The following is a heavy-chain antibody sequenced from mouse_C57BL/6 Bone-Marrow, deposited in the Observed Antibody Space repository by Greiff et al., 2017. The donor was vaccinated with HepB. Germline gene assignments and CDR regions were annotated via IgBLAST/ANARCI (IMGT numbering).Heavy chain of an antibody. CDR3: ARSGRRAQLRMDY. V-gene: IGHV1-75*01. D-gene: IGHD3-1*01. CDR1: GYTFTDYY. J-gene: IGHJ4*01. CDR2: IFPGSGST. Sequence: QVQLQQSGPELVKPGASVKISCKASGYTFTDYYINWVRQRPGQGLEWIGWIFPGSGSTYYNEKFKGKATLTVDKSSSTAYMLLSSLTSEDSAVYFCARSGRRAQLRMDYWGQGTSVTVSS.